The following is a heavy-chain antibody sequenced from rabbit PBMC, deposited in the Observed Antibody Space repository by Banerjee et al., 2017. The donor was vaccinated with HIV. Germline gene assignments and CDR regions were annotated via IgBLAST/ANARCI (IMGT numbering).Heavy chain of an antibody. D-gene: IGHD2-1*01. V-gene: IGHV1S45*01. J-gene: IGHJ3*01. CDR3: ARGNYGGYDL. Sequence: QEQLVESGGGLVQPEGSLTLTCTASGFSFSANYYMSWVRQAPGKGLEWIACIYNDDGSTYYASWAKGRFTISKTSSTTVTLQMTSLTVADTATYFCARGNYGGYDLWGQGTLVTVS. CDR2: IYNDDGST. CDR1: GFSFSANYY.